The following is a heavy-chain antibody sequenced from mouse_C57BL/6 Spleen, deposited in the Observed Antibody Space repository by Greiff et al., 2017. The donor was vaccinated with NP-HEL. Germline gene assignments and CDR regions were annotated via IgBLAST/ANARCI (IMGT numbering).Heavy chain of an antibody. CDR3: AREGTNWYYLDY. J-gene: IGHJ2*01. V-gene: IGHV1-54*01. CDR2: INPGSGGT. Sequence: QVQLQQSGAELVRPGTSVKVSCKASGYALTHYLIEWVKQRPGQGLEWIGVINPGSGGTNYNEKFKGKATLTADKSSSTAYLQRSSLTSEDSAVYFCAREGTNWYYLDYWGQGTTLTVSS. CDR1: GYALTHYL. D-gene: IGHD4-1*01.